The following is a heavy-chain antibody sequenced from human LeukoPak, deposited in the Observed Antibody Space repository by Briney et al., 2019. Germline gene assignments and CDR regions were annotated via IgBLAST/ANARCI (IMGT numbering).Heavy chain of an antibody. V-gene: IGHV3-49*03. D-gene: IGHD3-10*01. CDR1: GFTFGDYA. J-gene: IGHJ4*02. CDR2: IRSKAYGGTT. CDR3: TRSTGYYGSGSRYYFDY. Sequence: GSLRLSCTASGFTFGDYAMSWFRQAPGKGLEWVGFIRSKAYGGTTEYAASVKGRFTISRDDSKSIAYLQMNSLKTEDTAVYYCTRSTGYYGSGSRYYFDYWGQGTLVTVSS.